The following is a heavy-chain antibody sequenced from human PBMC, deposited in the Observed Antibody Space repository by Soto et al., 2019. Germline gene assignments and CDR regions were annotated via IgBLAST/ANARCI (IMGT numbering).Heavy chain of an antibody. CDR1: GYTFTSYY. D-gene: IGHD1-26*01. CDR2: INPSGGST. J-gene: IGHJ4*02. Sequence: QVQLVQSGAEVKKPGASVKVSCKASGYTFTSYYMHWVRQAPGQGLEWMGIINPSGGSTSYAQKFQGRVXXTXDXXTSTAYRELSSLRSEDRAVYYCAREGVVGATTFDYWGQGTLVTVSS. CDR3: AREGVVGATTFDY. V-gene: IGHV1-46*03.